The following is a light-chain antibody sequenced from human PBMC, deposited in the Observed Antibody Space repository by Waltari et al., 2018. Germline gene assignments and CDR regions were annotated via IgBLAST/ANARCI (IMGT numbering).Light chain of an antibody. CDR2: GAS. J-gene: IGKJ2*01. CDR3: QQYNNWPPYT. Sequence: ELGMTQSPAPLPVSAGGRATLSCRASQSVSSNLAWYQQKPGQAPRLLIYGASTRATGIPARFSGSGSGTEFTLTISSLQSEDFAVYYCQQYNNWPPYTFGQGTKLEIK. V-gene: IGKV3-15*01. CDR1: QSVSSN.